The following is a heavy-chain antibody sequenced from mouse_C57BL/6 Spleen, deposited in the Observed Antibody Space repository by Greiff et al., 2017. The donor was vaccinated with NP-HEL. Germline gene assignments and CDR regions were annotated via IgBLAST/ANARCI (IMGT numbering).Heavy chain of an antibody. J-gene: IGHJ1*03. CDR3: VRLGRGYFDV. V-gene: IGHV10-1*01. Sequence: EVKLVESGGGLVQPKGSLKLSCAASGFSFNTSAMHWVRQAPGQGLEWVASIRSKSNNYATYYADSVKDRFTISRNDSESMLYLQRNNLKAENTAMYYCVRLGRGYFDVWGTGTTVTVSS. CDR2: IRSKSNNYAT. D-gene: IGHD4-1*01. CDR1: GFSFNTSA.